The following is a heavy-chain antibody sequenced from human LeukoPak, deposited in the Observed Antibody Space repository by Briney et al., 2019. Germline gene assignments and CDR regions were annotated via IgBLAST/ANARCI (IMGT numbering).Heavy chain of an antibody. D-gene: IGHD2-15*01. CDR1: GFDFKNYG. V-gene: IGHV3-30*02. J-gene: IGHJ6*02. Sequence: QTGGSLRLSYAASGFDFKNYGMHWVRQAPGKGLEGVAFIRYDGSPKYYADYVRGRFTISRDNSKNMLYLQMNSLRAEDTAVYYCARDQRGLTVGAAKYGMDVWGQGTTVTVSS. CDR2: IRYDGSPK. CDR3: ARDQRGLTVGAAKYGMDV.